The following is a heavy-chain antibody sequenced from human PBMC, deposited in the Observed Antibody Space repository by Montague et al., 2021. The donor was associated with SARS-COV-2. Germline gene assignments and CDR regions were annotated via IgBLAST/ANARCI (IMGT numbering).Heavy chain of an antibody. CDR1: GGSFSGYY. CDR2: VSHSGST. Sequence: SETLSLTCAVYGGSFSGYYWNWIRQPPGKGLEWIGDVSHSGSTNYNPSLKSRVTISIDTSKNQFSLRLSPVTAADTAVYYCARSAYRRLISESYYGMDVWGQGTTVTVSS. CDR3: ARSAYRRLISESYYGMDV. D-gene: IGHD3-16*01. V-gene: IGHV4-34*01. J-gene: IGHJ6*02.